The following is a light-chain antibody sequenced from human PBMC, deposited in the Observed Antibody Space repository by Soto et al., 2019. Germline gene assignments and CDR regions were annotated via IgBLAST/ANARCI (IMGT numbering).Light chain of an antibody. V-gene: IGKV3-11*01. CDR2: DAS. CDR3: QHRMNWPLT. CDR1: QSVSRS. Sequence: EIGVTQSPVTLIVSPGEIVTLSCRASQSVSRSIAWYQQKPGQAPRLLIYDASNRATGVTARFTGSGYEKDFTLNISSLEPEDFAVYYCQHRMNWPLTFGQGTRLEIK. J-gene: IGKJ5*01.